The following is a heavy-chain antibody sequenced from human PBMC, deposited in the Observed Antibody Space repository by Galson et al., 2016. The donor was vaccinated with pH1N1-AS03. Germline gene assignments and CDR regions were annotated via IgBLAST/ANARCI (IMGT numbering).Heavy chain of an antibody. J-gene: IGHJ4*02. D-gene: IGHD4-11*01. CDR1: GGTFNSYA. CDR2: IIPNFGTA. CDR3: ARDVGYSNSSPMGYFDY. Sequence: SVKVSCKASGGTFNSYAISWVRQAPGQGLEWMGGIIPNFGTANNAQKFQGRVTISADKSTRIAYLELSSLRAEDTAVYYCARDVGYSNSSPMGYFDYWGQGTLVTVSS. V-gene: IGHV1-69*06.